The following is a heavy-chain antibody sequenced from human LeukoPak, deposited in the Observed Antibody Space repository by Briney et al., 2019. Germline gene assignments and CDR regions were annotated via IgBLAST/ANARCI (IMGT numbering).Heavy chain of an antibody. CDR3: ARETIAAAGRHDGMDV. CDR1: RFTFCSHG. D-gene: IGHD6-13*01. Sequence: GGSLRLSCAASRFTFCSHGMHWLPQAPGKGLVWVTVIWYDGSNKYYADSVKGRFTIYRDNSKNTLYLQMNSLRAEDTAVYYCARETIAAAGRHDGMDVWGQGTTVTVSS. V-gene: IGHV3-33*01. CDR2: IWYDGSNK. J-gene: IGHJ6*02.